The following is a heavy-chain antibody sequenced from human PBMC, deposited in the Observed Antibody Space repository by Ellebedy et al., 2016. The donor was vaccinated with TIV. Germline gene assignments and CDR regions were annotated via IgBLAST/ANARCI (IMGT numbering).Heavy chain of an antibody. CDR2: INHSGST. CDR1: GGSISSYY. J-gene: IGHJ6*02. CDR3: ARVRVTTGGMDV. D-gene: IGHD4-17*01. V-gene: IGHV4-34*01. Sequence: SETLSLXCTVSGGSISSYYWSWIRQPPGKGLEWIGEINHSGSTNYNPSLKSRVTISVDTSKNQFSLKLSSVTAADTAVYYCARVRVTTGGMDVWGQGTTVTVSS.